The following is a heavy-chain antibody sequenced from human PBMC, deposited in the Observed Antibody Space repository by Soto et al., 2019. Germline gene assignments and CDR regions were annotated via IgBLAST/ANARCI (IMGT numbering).Heavy chain of an antibody. Sequence: GGPRRVSCAACGDCLAGSSPHYDQKDPGKGQEWVSGISWNSGSIGYADSVKGRFTISRDNAKNSLYLQMNSLRAEDTALYYCAKDTFRDILTPFLSVPWGQGTLVTVSA. CDR3: AKDTFRDILTPFLSVP. J-gene: IGHJ5*02. D-gene: IGHD3-9*01. CDR1: GDCLAGSS. V-gene: IGHV3-9*01. CDR2: ISWNSGSI.